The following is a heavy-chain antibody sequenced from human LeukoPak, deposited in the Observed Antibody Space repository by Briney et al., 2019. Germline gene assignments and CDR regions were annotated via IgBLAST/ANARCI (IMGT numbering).Heavy chain of an antibody. CDR3: ARGGGRITIFGVVRFDP. CDR1: GGSISSHY. CDR2: IYYSGST. D-gene: IGHD3-3*01. Sequence: SETLSLTCTVSGGSISSHYWSWLRQPPGKGLEWIGYIYYSGSTNYNPSLKSRVTISVDTSKNQFSLKLSSVTAADTAVYYCARGGGRITIFGVVRFDPWGQGTLVTVSS. V-gene: IGHV4-59*11. J-gene: IGHJ5*02.